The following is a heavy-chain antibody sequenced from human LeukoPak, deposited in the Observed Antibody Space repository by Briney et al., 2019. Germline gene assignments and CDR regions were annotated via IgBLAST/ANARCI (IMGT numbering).Heavy chain of an antibody. Sequence: PGGSLRLSCAASGFTFSSYSMNWVRRAPGKGLEWVSYISSSSSTIYYADSVKGRFTISRDNAKNSLYLQMSNLRAEDTAVYFCARGGGLDVWAKGPRSPSP. V-gene: IGHV3-48*04. CDR1: GFTFSSYS. CDR2: ISSSSSTI. D-gene: IGHD3-16*01. CDR3: ARGGGLDV. J-gene: IGHJ6*02.